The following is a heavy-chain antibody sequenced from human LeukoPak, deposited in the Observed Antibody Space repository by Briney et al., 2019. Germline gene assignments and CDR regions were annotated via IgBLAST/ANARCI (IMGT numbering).Heavy chain of an antibody. V-gene: IGHV1-2*02. CDR1: GYTFTGYY. D-gene: IGHD5-18*01. Sequence: ASVKVSCKASGYTFTGYYMHWVRQAPGQGLEWMGWINPNSGGTNYAQKFQGRVTMTRDTSISTAYMELGRLRSDDTAVYYCARVPSPTAMGFFFDYWGQGTLVTVSS. J-gene: IGHJ4*02. CDR2: INPNSGGT. CDR3: ARVPSPTAMGFFFDY.